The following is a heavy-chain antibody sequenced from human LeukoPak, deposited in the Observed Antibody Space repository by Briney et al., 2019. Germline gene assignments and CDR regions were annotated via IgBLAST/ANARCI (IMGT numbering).Heavy chain of an antibody. Sequence: ASVKVSCKASGGTFSSFAISWVRQAPGQGLEWMGGIIPIFGTANYAQKFRGRVTITADKSTRTVYMELSSLRSEDTAVYYCAKGVKLTVVPLQAFDPWGQGTLVTVSS. D-gene: IGHD4-23*01. CDR3: AKGVKLTVVPLQAFDP. J-gene: IGHJ5*02. CDR1: GGTFSSFA. CDR2: IIPIFGTA. V-gene: IGHV1-69*06.